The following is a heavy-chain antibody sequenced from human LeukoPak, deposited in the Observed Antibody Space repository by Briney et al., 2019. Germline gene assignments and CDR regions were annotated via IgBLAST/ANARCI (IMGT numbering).Heavy chain of an antibody. J-gene: IGHJ4*02. V-gene: IGHV3-7*05. CDR1: GFTFSHYW. CDR3: ATWNVYCSGDGCRDY. Sequence: PGGSLRLSCAASGFTFSHYWMSWVPQAPGKGLEWLANKKQDASEKYYVDSLKGRFTISRDNAKNSLYLQVSGLRAEDTAVYYCATWNVYCSGDGCRDYWGQGTLVTVSS. CDR2: KKQDASEK. D-gene: IGHD2-15*01.